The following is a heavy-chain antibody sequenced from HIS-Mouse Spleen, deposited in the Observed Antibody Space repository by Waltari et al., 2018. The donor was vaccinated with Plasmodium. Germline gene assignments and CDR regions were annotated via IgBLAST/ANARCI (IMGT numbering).Heavy chain of an antibody. D-gene: IGHD2-2*01. CDR3: AHRPDCSSTSCYGGFDY. Sequence: SLSTSGVGVGWIRQPPGKALEWLALIYWDDDKRYSPSLKSRLTITKDTSKNQVVLTMTNMDPVDTATYYCAHRPDCSSTSCYGGFDYWGQGTLVTVSS. CDR2: IYWDDDK. CDR1: SLSTSGVG. V-gene: IGHV2-5*02. J-gene: IGHJ4*02.